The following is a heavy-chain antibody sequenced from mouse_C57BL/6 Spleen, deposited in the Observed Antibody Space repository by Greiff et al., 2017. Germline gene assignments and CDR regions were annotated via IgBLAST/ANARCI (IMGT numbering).Heavy chain of an antibody. CDR1: GYTFTSYW. J-gene: IGHJ2*01. Sequence: QVQLQQPGAELVKPGASVKLSCKASGYTFTSYWMHWVKQRPGQGLEWIGMIHPNSGSTNYNEKFKSKATLTVDKSSGTAYMQLSSLTSEDSAVYYCARVRYGNYYFDCWGRGTTLTVSS. D-gene: IGHD2-1*01. CDR3: ARVRYGNYYFDC. CDR2: IHPNSGST. V-gene: IGHV1-64*01.